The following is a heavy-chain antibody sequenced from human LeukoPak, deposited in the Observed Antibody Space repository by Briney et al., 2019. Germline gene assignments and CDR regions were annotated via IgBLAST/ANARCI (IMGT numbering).Heavy chain of an antibody. Sequence: PSETLSLTCAVYGASFSGHYWSWIRQSPGKGLEWIGEINLGGSTNYNPSLWSRVTISLNTSRNQLPLKLTSVTTADTAVYYCAREFGDEYSSSSGLGYWGQGTLVTVSS. D-gene: IGHD6-6*01. CDR1: GASFSGHY. J-gene: IGHJ4*02. CDR2: INLGGST. V-gene: IGHV4-34*01. CDR3: AREFGDEYSSSSGLGY.